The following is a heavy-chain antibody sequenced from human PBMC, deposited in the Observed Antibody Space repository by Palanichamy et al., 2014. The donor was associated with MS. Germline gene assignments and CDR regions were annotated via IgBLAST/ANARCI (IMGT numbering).Heavy chain of an antibody. J-gene: IGHJ5*02. D-gene: IGHD1-26*01. Sequence: QVQLQESGPGLVKPSETLSLTCTVSGGSISSYYWSWIRQPPGKGLEWIGYIYYSGSTNYNPSLKSRVTISVDTSKNQFSLKLSSVTAADTAVYYCARRSYRNWFDPWGQGTLVTVSS. V-gene: IGHV4-59*08. CDR2: IYYSGST. CDR1: GGSISSYY. CDR3: ARRSYRNWFDP.